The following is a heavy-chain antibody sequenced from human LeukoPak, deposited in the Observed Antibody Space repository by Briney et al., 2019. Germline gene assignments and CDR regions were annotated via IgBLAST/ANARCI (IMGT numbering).Heavy chain of an antibody. Sequence: PGGSLRLSCAASGFTFSSYSMNWVRQAPGKGLEWVSFISTSSSCIYYADSVKGRFTISRDNAKNSLYLQMNSLRAEDTAVYYCARATPSFDYWGQGTLVTVSS. V-gene: IGHV3-21*01. J-gene: IGHJ4*02. CDR3: ARATPSFDY. CDR2: ISTSSSCI. CDR1: GFTFSSYS.